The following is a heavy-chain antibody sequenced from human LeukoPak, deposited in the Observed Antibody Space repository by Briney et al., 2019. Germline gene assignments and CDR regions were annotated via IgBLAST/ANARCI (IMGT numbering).Heavy chain of an antibody. CDR3: ARVVSYRLFRY. Sequence: SETLSLTCTVSGGSISSSSYYWGWIRQPPGKGLEWIGSIYYSGSTYYNPSLKSRVTISVDTSKNQFSLKLSSVTAADTAVYYCARVVSYRLFRYWGQGTLVTVSS. CDR1: GGSISSSSYY. J-gene: IGHJ4*02. CDR2: IYYSGST. V-gene: IGHV4-39*01. D-gene: IGHD3-16*02.